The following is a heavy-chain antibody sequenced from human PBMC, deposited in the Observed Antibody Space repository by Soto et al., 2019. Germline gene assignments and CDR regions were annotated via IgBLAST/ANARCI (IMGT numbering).Heavy chain of an antibody. D-gene: IGHD3-10*01. V-gene: IGHV3-48*02. CDR1: GFTFSAYT. CDR2: ISSGSGTI. CDR3: ARGAYGSGSYLFDY. Sequence: EVQLVESGGGLVQPGGSLRLSCAASGFTFSAYTMTWVRQAPGKGLEWVSYISSGSGTIYYADSVKGRFTISRDHAKNSLYLQMNSLRDEDTAVYYCARGAYGSGSYLFDYWGQGTLVTVSS. J-gene: IGHJ4*02.